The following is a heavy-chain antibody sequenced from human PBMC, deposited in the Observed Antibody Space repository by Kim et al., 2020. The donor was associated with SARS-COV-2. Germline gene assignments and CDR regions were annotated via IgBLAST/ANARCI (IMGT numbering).Heavy chain of an antibody. J-gene: IGHJ6*02. CDR3: AKEQWLVIYYYSGMDV. V-gene: IGHV3-30*18. CDR2: ISYDESNK. CDR1: GFTFSNYV. D-gene: IGHD6-19*01. Sequence: GGSLRLSCAASGFTFSNYVMHWVRQAPGKGLEWVAVISYDESNKYYADSVKGRFTISRDNSKNTLYLQMNSLRAEDTAVYYCAKEQWLVIYYYSGMDVWGQGTTDTVSS.